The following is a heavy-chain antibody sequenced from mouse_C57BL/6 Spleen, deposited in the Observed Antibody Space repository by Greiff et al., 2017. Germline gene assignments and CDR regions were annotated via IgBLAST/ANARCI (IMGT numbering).Heavy chain of an antibody. CDR1: GYTFTDYE. V-gene: IGHV1-15*01. Sequence: VQLQQSGAELVRPGASVTLSCKASGYTFTDYEMHWVKQTPVHGLEWIGAIDPETGGTAYNQKFKGKAILTADKSSSTAYMGLRSLTSEDSAVYYCTSSIYYDYDVYAMDYWGQGTSVTVSS. CDR3: TSSIYYDYDVYAMDY. CDR2: IDPETGGT. D-gene: IGHD2-4*01. J-gene: IGHJ4*01.